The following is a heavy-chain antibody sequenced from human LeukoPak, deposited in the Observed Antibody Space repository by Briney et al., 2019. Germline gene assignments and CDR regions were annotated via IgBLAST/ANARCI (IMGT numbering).Heavy chain of an antibody. CDR1: GGSISSSGYY. CDR3: AANGYYYDSSGPRFDP. CDR2: MYYSGST. V-gene: IGHV4-39*07. Sequence: SETLSLTCTVSGGSISSSGYYWGWIRQPPGKGLEWIGSMYYSGSTYHNPSLKSRVTISIDTSKNQFSLKLSSVTAADTAVYYCAANGYYYDSSGPRFDPWGQGTLVTVSS. J-gene: IGHJ5*02. D-gene: IGHD3-22*01.